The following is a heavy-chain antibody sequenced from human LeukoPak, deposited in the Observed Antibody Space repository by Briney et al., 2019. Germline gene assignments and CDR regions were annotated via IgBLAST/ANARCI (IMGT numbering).Heavy chain of an antibody. J-gene: IGHJ4*02. V-gene: IGHV1-2*02. CDR2: IDPNSDNI. D-gene: IGHD5-18*01. CDR1: GYTFAGCF. CDR3: ARSAYNYGYVYFDH. Sequence: ASVKVSCKASGYTFAGCFIHYVRQAPGQGLEWVGWIDPNSDNIRYSETFKDRVTMTRDTSTNTAYMELSWLRSDDKAVYYCARSAYNYGYVYFDHWGQGTLVIVSS.